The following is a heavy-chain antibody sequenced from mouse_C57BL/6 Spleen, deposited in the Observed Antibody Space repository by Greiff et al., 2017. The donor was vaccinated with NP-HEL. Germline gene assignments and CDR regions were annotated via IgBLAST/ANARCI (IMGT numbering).Heavy chain of an antibody. Sequence: QVQLQQPGAELVKPGASVKLSCKASGYTFTSYWMHWVKQRPGQGLEWIGMINPNSGSTNYNEKFKSKATLTDDTSTSTAYMQLSILTSVDSAVYYCARDYYGIIFLYFDVWGTGTTVTVSS. CDR2: INPNSGST. J-gene: IGHJ1*03. V-gene: IGHV1-64*01. CDR3: ARDYYGIIFLYFDV. CDR1: GYTFTSYW. D-gene: IGHD1-1*01.